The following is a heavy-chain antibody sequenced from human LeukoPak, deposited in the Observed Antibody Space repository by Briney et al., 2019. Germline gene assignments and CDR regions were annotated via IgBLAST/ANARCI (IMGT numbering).Heavy chain of an antibody. CDR3: ARENDSSGYYHPSFDY. Sequence: SVKVSCKASGGTFSSYAISWVRQAPGQGLEWMGGIIPIFGTANYARKFQGRVTITADESTSTAYMDLSSLRSEDTAVYYCARENDSSGYYHPSFDYWGQGTLVTVSS. CDR1: GGTFSSYA. V-gene: IGHV1-69*13. D-gene: IGHD3-22*01. CDR2: IIPIFGTA. J-gene: IGHJ4*02.